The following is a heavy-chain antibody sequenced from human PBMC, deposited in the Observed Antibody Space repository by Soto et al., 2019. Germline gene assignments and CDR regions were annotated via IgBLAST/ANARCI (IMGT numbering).Heavy chain of an antibody. CDR3: AKELSSYYYFDF. CDR2: ISATGGST. V-gene: IGHV3-23*01. CDR1: GFTFGIYA. J-gene: IGHJ4*02. D-gene: IGHD2-15*01. Sequence: EVQLLESGGDLVQPGGSLRLSCAASGFTFGIYAMTWVRQAPGTGLEWVSTISATGGSTFYADSVKGRFTISRDNSKNTLYLQMNSLRAEDTAIYYCAKELSSYYYFDFWGQGTLVTVSS.